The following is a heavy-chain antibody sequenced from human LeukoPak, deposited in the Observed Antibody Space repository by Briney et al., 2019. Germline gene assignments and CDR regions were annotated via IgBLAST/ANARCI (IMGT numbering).Heavy chain of an antibody. Sequence: SETLSLTCTVSGGSISSSPYYWGWIRQPPGKGLEWIGSIYYSGTTHYNPSLESRVTISVDTSKNQFSLKLASVTAVDTAIYYCAKGAGGFSYYNWFDPWGQGTLVTVSS. J-gene: IGHJ5*02. V-gene: IGHV4-39*07. D-gene: IGHD5-18*01. CDR3: AKGAGGFSYYNWFDP. CDR2: IYYSGTT. CDR1: GGSISSSPYY.